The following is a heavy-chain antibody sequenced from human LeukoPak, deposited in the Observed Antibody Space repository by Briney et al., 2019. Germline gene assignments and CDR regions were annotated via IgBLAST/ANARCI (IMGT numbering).Heavy chain of an antibody. J-gene: IGHJ4*02. Sequence: ASVKVSCKASGYIFNTNGINWVRQAPGQGLEWVAYISAYSGVTNSAQKFRDRVTMTTDTSTRTAYMELRSLTSDDTAVYYCARGGLSTRWGFDYWGQGTLVTVSS. CDR1: GYIFNTNG. CDR2: ISAYSGVT. D-gene: IGHD6-13*01. CDR3: ARGGLSTRWGFDY. V-gene: IGHV1-18*01.